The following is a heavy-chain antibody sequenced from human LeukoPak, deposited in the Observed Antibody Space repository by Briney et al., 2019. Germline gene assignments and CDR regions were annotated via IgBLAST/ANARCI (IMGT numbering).Heavy chain of an antibody. V-gene: IGHV3-7*05. Sequence: GGSLRLSCAGSGFTFSNHQMNWVRRAPGKGLEWVAKIKQDGAEKHYVDSVKGRFTISRDNAKNSLYLQMNSLRVEDTATYYCARWNYDSGSWVLDYWGQGTLVTVSS. CDR2: IKQDGAEK. J-gene: IGHJ4*02. CDR1: GFTFSNHQ. D-gene: IGHD3-10*01. CDR3: ARWNYDSGSWVLDY.